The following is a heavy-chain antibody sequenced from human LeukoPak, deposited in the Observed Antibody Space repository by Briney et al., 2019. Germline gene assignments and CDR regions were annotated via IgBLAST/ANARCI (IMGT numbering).Heavy chain of an antibody. V-gene: IGHV3-23*01. CDR3: AKDRRGTYSSGWYGAFDY. J-gene: IGHJ4*02. Sequence: GGSLRLSCAASGFTFSNYAVSWVRQAPGKGLEWVSAISGSGGSTYYADSVKGRFTISRDNSKNTLYLQMNSLRAEDTAVYYCAKDRRGTYSSGWYGAFDYWGQGTLVTVSS. CDR1: GFTFSNYA. D-gene: IGHD6-19*01. CDR2: ISGSGGST.